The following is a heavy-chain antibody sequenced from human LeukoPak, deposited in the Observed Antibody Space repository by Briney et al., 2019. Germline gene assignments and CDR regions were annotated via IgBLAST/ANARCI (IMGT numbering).Heavy chain of an antibody. V-gene: IGHV4-4*02. CDR1: GGSIRSNNW. D-gene: IGHD6-6*01. J-gene: IGHJ4*02. CDR2: IYYGGST. Sequence: SGTLSLTCAVSGGSIRSNNWWSWVRQPPGKGLEWIGEIYYGGSTNYNPSLKSRVTISVDKSKSQFSLKLSSVTAADTAVYYCARHIIAARVYDYWGQGTLVTVSS. CDR3: ARHIIAARVYDY.